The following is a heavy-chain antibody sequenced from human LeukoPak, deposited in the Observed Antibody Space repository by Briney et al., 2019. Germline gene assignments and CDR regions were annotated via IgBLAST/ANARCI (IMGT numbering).Heavy chain of an antibody. V-gene: IGHV3-7*01. J-gene: IGHJ1*01. Sequence: GGSLRLSCAASGFTFSSYSMNWVRQAPGKGLEWVANIKQDESEKYYVDSVKGRFTISRDNAKNSLYLQMNSLRAEDTAVYYCARDPNSSAWPEYFQHWGQGTLVTVSS. D-gene: IGHD6-19*01. CDR2: IKQDESEK. CDR1: GFTFSSYS. CDR3: ARDPNSSAWPEYFQH.